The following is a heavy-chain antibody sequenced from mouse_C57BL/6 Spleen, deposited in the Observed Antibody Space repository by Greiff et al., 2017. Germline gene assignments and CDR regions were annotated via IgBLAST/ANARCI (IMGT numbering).Heavy chain of an antibody. CDR1: GFTFSSYG. CDR2: ISSGGSYT. Sequence: EVQLVESGGDLVKPGGSLKLSCAASGFTFSSYGMSWVRQTPDKRLEWVATISSGGSYTYYPDSVKGRFTISRDNAKNTLYLQMSSLKSEDTAMYYCARQEVYFDYWGQGTTLTVSS. CDR3: ARQEVYFDY. V-gene: IGHV5-6*01. J-gene: IGHJ2*01.